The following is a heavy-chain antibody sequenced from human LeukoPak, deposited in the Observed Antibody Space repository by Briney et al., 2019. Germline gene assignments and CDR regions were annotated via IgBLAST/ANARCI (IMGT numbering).Heavy chain of an antibody. D-gene: IGHD6-19*01. V-gene: IGHV3-73*01. CDR3: TSISSSGWYRTFDY. J-gene: IGHJ4*02. Sequence: GGSLRLSCAASGFTFSGSAMHWVRQASGKGLEWVGRIRSKANSYATAYAASVKGRFTISRDDSKNTAYLQMNSLNTEDTAVYYCTSISSSGWYRTFDYWGQGTLVTVSS. CDR2: IRSKANSYAT. CDR1: GFTFSGSA.